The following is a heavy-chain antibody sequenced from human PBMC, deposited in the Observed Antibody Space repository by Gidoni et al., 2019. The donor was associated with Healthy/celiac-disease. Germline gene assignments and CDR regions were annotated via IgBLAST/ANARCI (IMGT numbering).Heavy chain of an antibody. J-gene: IGHJ4*02. CDR3: ARDLYSSSSRAYDY. CDR1: GGSFSGSY. CDR2: INHSGST. Sequence: QVQLHQWGAGLLKPSETLFLNCAVYGGSFSGSYWSWIRQPPGKGLEWIGEINHSGSTNYNPSLKSRVTISVDTSKNQFSLKLSSVTAADTAVYYCARDLYSSSSRAYDYWGQGTLVTVSS. V-gene: IGHV4-34*01. D-gene: IGHD6-6*01.